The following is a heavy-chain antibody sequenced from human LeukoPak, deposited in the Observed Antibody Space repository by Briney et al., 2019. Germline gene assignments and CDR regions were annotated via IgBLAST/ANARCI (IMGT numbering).Heavy chain of an antibody. Sequence: GGSLRLSCAASGFTFSSYAMSWVRQAPGKGLEWVSAISGSGGSTYYADSVKGRFTISRDNSKNTLYLQMNSLRAEDTAVYYCAKDIVVVVAAGDYFDYWGQGTLVTVSS. CDR1: GFTFSSYA. CDR2: ISGSGGST. J-gene: IGHJ4*02. V-gene: IGHV3-23*01. CDR3: AKDIVVVVAAGDYFDY. D-gene: IGHD2-15*01.